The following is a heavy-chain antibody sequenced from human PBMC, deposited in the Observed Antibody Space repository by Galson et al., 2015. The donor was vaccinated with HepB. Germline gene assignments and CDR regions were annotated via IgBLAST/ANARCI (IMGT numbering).Heavy chain of an antibody. CDR1: GFTFSSYG. CDR3: AKDGDYYYDSSGYYFFDY. D-gene: IGHD3-22*01. CDR2: ISYDGSNK. V-gene: IGHV3-30*18. Sequence: SLRLSCAASGFTFSSYGMHWVRQAPGKGLEWVAVISYDGSNKYYADSVKGRFTISRDNSKNTLYLQMNSLRAEDTAVYYCAKDGDYYYDSSGYYFFDYWGQGTLVTVSS. J-gene: IGHJ4*02.